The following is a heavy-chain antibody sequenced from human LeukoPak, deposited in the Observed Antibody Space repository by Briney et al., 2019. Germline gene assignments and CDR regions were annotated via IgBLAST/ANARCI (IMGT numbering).Heavy chain of an antibody. CDR2: ISGSGGST. V-gene: IGHV3-23*01. CDR3: ARGRDGLNFVDH. CDR1: GFAFSRYA. J-gene: IGHJ4*02. Sequence: GGSLRLSCAASGFAFSRYAMRWVRQAPGKGLKWVSGISGSGGSTDYADSVKGRFTISRDNSKNTLYLQVNSLRAEDTAVYYCARGRDGLNFVDHWGQGTLVTVPS. D-gene: IGHD5-24*01.